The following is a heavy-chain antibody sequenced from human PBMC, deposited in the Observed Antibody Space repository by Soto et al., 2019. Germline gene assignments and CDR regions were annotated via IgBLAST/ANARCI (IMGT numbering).Heavy chain of an antibody. D-gene: IGHD1-7*01. CDR2: INPDGSST. V-gene: IGHV3-74*01. J-gene: IGHJ4*02. CDR3: ARANWNSY. Sequence: EVQLAESGGGLVQPGGSLRLSCAATGFTFSNYWMHWVRQVPGRGLVWVSRINPDGSSTNYADSVKGRFTMSRDNAKNMVYLEMNSLRAEDTAVYYCARANWNSYWGQGILVTVSS. CDR1: GFTFSNYW.